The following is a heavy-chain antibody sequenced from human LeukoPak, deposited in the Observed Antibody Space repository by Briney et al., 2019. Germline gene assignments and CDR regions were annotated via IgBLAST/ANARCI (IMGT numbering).Heavy chain of an antibody. J-gene: IGHJ6*02. CDR3: ARDRVEGATYYYGMDV. V-gene: IGHV3-23*01. Sequence: GGSLRLSCAASGFTFSSYAMSWVRQAPGKGLEWVSAISGSGGSTYYADSVKGRFTIPRDNSKNTLYLQMNSLRAEDTAVYYCARDRVEGATYYYGMDVWGQGTTVTVSS. D-gene: IGHD1-26*01. CDR2: ISGSGGST. CDR1: GFTFSSYA.